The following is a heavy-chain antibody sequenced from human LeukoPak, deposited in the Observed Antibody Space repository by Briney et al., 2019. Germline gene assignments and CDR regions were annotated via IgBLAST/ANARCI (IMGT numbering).Heavy chain of an antibody. CDR2: ITAGGSNT. Sequence: GGSLRLSCGATGFTFSSFVMSWVRQTPGKGLEWVATITAGGSNTYYADSVKGRFTISRDNSKNTLHLQMNSLRAEDTAVYYCATRGTSATKYFADWGQGTLVSVSS. CDR1: GFTFSSFV. V-gene: IGHV3-23*01. CDR3: ATRGTSATKYFAD. D-gene: IGHD1-1*01. J-gene: IGHJ4*02.